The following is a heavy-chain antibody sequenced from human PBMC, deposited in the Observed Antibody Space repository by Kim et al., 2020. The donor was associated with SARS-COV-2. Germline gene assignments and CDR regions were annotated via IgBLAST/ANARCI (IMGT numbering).Heavy chain of an antibody. J-gene: IGHJ4*02. D-gene: IGHD5-18*01. V-gene: IGHV4-34*01. CDR1: VGSFSGYY. CDR3: ARGTAYGYSYGYRFDY. Sequence: SETLSLTCAVYVGSFSGYYWSWIRQPPGKGLEWIGEINHSGSTNYNPSLKSRVTISVDTSKNQFSLKLSSVTAADTAVYYCARGTAYGYSYGYRFDYWGQGTLVTVSS. CDR2: INHSGST.